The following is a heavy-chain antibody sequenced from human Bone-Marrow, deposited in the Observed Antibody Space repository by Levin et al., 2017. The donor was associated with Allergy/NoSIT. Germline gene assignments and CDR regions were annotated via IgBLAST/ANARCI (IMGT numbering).Heavy chain of an antibody. V-gene: IGHV1-2*06. D-gene: IGHD3-10*01. CDR1: GYTFSGYY. CDR2: INPNSGGT. Sequence: GESLKISCKASGYTFSGYYIHWVRQAPGQGLEWMGRINPNSGGTNYAQKFQGRVTMTRDASISTGYMELSRLRSDDTAVYYCARVGEYGSGSYLSYWGQGTLVTVSS. J-gene: IGHJ4*02. CDR3: ARVGEYGSGSYLSY.